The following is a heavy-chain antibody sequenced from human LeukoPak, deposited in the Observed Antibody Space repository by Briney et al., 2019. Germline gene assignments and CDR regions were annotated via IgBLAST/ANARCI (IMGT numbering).Heavy chain of an antibody. CDR2: INPASGMNPNSGGK. V-gene: IGHV1-2*02. J-gene: IGHJ4*02. CDR3: ARVKKVLPEFEY. D-gene: IGHD4/OR15-4a*01. Sequence: GASVKVSCKASGYRFTDYYIHWVRQAPGQRLEWMRWINPASGMNPNSGGKFYAQKFRDRVTMSTDTPITTIYMGLSSLRSDDTAVYYCARVKKVLPEFEYWGQGSLLTVSS. CDR1: GYRFTDYY.